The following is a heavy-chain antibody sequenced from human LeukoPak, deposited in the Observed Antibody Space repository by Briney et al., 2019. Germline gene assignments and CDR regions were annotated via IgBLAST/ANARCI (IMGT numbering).Heavy chain of an antibody. J-gene: IGHJ4*02. V-gene: IGHV3-23*01. CDR3: AKGGHDYNPFYW. Sequence: GGSLRLSCAASGFTFSTSAIGWVRQAPGKGLEWVSSIKGGGGDPFYADSVKGRFTISRDNSKNTLFLQLNSLSAEDTAVYYCAKGGHDYNPFYWWGQGTLVTVSS. CDR2: IKGGGGDP. D-gene: IGHD4-11*01. CDR1: GFTFSTSA.